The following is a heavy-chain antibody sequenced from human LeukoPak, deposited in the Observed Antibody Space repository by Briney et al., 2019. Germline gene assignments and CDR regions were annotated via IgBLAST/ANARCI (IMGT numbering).Heavy chain of an antibody. CDR3: ARAEGSGSGAYTLDY. V-gene: IGHV4-4*07. CDR1: GGSTINYF. J-gene: IGHJ4*02. Sequence: PSETLSLTCTVSGGSTINYFRSWIRQPAGRGLGWIGHIYTSGTTHYNPSLKNRVTISLDTSKSQFSLQLNSVTAADSAVYYCARAEGSGSGAYTLDYWGQGILVTVSS. D-gene: IGHD3-10*01. CDR2: IYTSGTT.